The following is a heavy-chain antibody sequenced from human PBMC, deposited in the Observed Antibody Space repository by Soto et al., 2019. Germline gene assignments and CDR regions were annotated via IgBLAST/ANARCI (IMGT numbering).Heavy chain of an antibody. Sequence: PSETLSLTCTVSGGSISSGNYYWSWIRQPPGKCLEWIGYIFHTGSTYFNPSLRSRVSISIDTSKSLFSMKLTPVTAAVTVTFYCARVTIAADGPFIAHWGQGVLVTVSA. J-gene: IGHJ1*01. D-gene: IGHD6-25*01. CDR1: GGSISSGNYY. CDR2: IFHTGST. CDR3: ARVTIAADGPFIAH. V-gene: IGHV4-30-4*01.